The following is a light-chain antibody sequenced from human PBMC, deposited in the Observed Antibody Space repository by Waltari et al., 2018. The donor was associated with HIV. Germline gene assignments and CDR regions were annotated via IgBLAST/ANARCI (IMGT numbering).Light chain of an antibody. J-gene: IGLJ1*01. CDR1: SSHIGDNY. CDR3: GTWDTSLTSGYV. CDR2: ENN. Sequence: QSVLTQPPSVSAAPGQKVTISCSGSSSHIGDNYVSWYQQLPGTAPKLLIYENNQRPSGIPDRFSGSKSATSATLDITGLQTGDEADYYCGTWDTSLTSGYVFGTGTKVTVL. V-gene: IGLV1-51*02.